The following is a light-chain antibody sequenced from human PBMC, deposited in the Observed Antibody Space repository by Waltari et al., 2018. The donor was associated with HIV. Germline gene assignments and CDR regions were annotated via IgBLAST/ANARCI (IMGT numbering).Light chain of an antibody. V-gene: IGLV2-14*01. CDR3: TSYTTSITYV. CDR2: EVS. Sequence: TQPASVSGSPGQSITISCTGTSSDVGAYKFVSWYQQHPGKAPKLIIYEVSNRPSGVSNRFSASKSGNTASLTISGLQAEDEADYYCTSYTTSITYVFGTGTKVTVL. J-gene: IGLJ1*01. CDR1: SSDVGAYKF.